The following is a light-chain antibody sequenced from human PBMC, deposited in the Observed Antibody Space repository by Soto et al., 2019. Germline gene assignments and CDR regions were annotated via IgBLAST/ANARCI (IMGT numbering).Light chain of an antibody. CDR3: QQFGSSPGLT. V-gene: IGKV3-20*01. CDR2: GAS. Sequence: EIVLTQSPGTLSLSPGERVTLSCRASQSINSRYLVWYQQKPGQDPRVLIYGASSRATGIQDRFRGSGSGTDFSLTVSRLEPEDFSVYYCQQFGSSPGLTFGPGTIVDIK. CDR1: QSINSRY. J-gene: IGKJ3*01.